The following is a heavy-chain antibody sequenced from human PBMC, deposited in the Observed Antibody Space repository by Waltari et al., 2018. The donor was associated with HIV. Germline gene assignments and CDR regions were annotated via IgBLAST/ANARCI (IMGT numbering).Heavy chain of an antibody. CDR1: GFSFSRYS. CDR3: VAAGDY. Sequence: EVQLVESGGTLVQPGGSLKLSCEASGFSFSRYSLNWVRQAPGKGAEWISYIHSSGSRIYYADSVKGRFTISRDNAKNSLYLQMNSLRDEDTAVYYCVAAGDYWGQGTLVTVSS. J-gene: IGHJ4*02. V-gene: IGHV3-48*02. CDR2: IHSSGSRI.